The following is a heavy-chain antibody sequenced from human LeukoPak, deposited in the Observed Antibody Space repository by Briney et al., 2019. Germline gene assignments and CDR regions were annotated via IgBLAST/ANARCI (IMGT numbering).Heavy chain of an antibody. J-gene: IGHJ4*02. D-gene: IGHD3-9*01. Sequence: SETLSLTCTVSGGSISSSSYYWGWIRQPPGKGLEWIGSIYYSGSTYYNPSLKSRVTISVDTSKNQFSLKLSSVTAADTAVYYCARGVQYYDILTGYFDYWGQGTLVTVSS. CDR2: IYYSGST. CDR3: ARGVQYYDILTGYFDY. V-gene: IGHV4-39*07. CDR1: GGSISSSSYY.